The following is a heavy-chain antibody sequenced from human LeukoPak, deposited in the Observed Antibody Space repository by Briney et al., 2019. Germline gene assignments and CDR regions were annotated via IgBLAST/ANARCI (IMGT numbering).Heavy chain of an antibody. CDR3: ARDQPMTTGGHYGMDV. V-gene: IGHV1-2*02. D-gene: IGHD4-11*01. J-gene: IGHJ6*02. Sequence: ASVKVSCKASGYTFTGYYIHWVRQAPGQGLEWMGWINPNSGGTNYAQKFQGRVTMTRDTSISTAYMELSRLTPDDTAVYSCARDQPMTTGGHYGMDVWGQGTTVTVS. CDR2: INPNSGGT. CDR1: GYTFTGYY.